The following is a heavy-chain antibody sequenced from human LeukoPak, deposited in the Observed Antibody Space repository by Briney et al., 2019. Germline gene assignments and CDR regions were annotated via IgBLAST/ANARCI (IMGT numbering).Heavy chain of an antibody. CDR1: GFTVSSNY. V-gene: IGHV3-66*02. CDR3: ARDRDDSSGYYYEDAFDI. D-gene: IGHD3-22*01. J-gene: IGHJ3*02. Sequence: PGGVLRLSCAASGFTVSSNYMSWVRQAPGKGLEWVSVIYSGGSTYYADSVKGRFTISRDNSKNTLYLQMNSLRAEDTAVYYCARDRDDSSGYYYEDAFDIWGQGTMVTVSS. CDR2: IYSGGST.